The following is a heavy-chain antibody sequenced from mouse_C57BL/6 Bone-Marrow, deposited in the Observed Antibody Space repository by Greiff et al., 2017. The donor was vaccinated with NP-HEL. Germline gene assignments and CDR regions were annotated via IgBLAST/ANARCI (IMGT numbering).Heavy chain of an antibody. D-gene: IGHD4-1*01. J-gene: IGHJ3*01. Sequence: DVKLVESGGGLVQPGGSLSLSCAASGFTFTDYYMSWVRQPPGKALEWLGFIRNKANGYTTEYSASVKGRFTISRDNSQSILYLQMNALRAEDSATYYCARANWDGFAYWGQGTLVTVSA. CDR2: IRNKANGYTT. CDR1: GFTFTDYY. CDR3: ARANWDGFAY. V-gene: IGHV7-3*01.